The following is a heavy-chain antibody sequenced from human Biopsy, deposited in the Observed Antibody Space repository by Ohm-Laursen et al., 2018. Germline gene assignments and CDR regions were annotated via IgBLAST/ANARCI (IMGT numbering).Heavy chain of an antibody. V-gene: IGHV4-59*02. Sequence: TLSLTCTVSGGSVSGYYWSWIRQTPGKGLEWIGYVYNSGSTNYNPSLKSRVTISVDMSKNEFSLNLSSVTTADTAVYYCARGDYFDSNGYFWFDPWGQGTLVTVSS. CDR1: GGSVSGYY. J-gene: IGHJ5*02. CDR2: VYNSGST. CDR3: ARGDYFDSNGYFWFDP. D-gene: IGHD3-22*01.